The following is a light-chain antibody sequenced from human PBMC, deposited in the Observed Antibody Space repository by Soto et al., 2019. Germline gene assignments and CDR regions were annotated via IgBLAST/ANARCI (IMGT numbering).Light chain of an antibody. V-gene: IGLV2-14*01. J-gene: IGLJ2*01. CDR2: EVS. CDR3: SSYSTPYTVL. Sequence: QSALTQPASMSGSPGQSITISCTGTSSDVGGYNYVSWYQQHPDRAPKLIIYEVSNRPSGVSIRFSGSKSANSASLTISGLQAEDEADYYCSSYSTPYTVLFGGGTKLTVL. CDR1: SSDVGGYNY.